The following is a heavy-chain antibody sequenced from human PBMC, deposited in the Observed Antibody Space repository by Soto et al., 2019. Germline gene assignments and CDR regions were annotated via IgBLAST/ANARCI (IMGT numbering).Heavy chain of an antibody. V-gene: IGHV1-69*01. CDR1: GGTFSSYA. J-gene: IGHJ3*02. CDR2: IIPIFGTA. D-gene: IGHD3-22*01. Sequence: QVQLVQSGAEVKKPGSSVKVSCKASGGTFSSYAISWVRQAPGQGREWMGGIIPIFGTANYAQKFQGRVKITADESTSTAYMELSSLRSEDTAVYYCARERRYYYDSSGYYQYAFDIWGQGTMVTVSS. CDR3: ARERRYYYDSSGYYQYAFDI.